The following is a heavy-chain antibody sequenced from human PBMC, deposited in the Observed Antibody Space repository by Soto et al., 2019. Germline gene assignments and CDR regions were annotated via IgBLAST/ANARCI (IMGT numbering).Heavy chain of an antibody. Sequence: TMSLTCTVSGGSISSSSYSWGWIRQPPGKGLEWIGSIYYRGSTYYNPSLKSRVSISADTSKMQFSLTLASVTAADAAVYYCATSSSLFYSYFDYWGQGTLVTVSS. CDR2: IYYRGST. J-gene: IGHJ4*02. CDR1: GGSISSSSYS. D-gene: IGHD6-13*01. V-gene: IGHV4-39*07. CDR3: ATSSSLFYSYFDY.